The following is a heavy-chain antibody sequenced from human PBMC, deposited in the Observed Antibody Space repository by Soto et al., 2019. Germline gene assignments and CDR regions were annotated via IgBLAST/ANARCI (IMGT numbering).Heavy chain of an antibody. D-gene: IGHD5-18*01. J-gene: IGHJ4*02. V-gene: IGHV3-23*01. Sequence: LRLSCAASGFTFSSYAMSWVRQAPGKGLEWVSAISGSGGSTYYADSVKGRFTISRDNSKNTLYLQMNSLRAEDTAVYYCSAGGGYSSLFDYWGQGTLVTVSS. CDR2: ISGSGGST. CDR3: SAGGGYSSLFDY. CDR1: GFTFSSYA.